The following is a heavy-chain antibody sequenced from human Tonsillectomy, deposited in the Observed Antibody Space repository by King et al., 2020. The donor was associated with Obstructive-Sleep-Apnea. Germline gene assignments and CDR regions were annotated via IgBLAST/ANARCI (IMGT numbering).Heavy chain of an antibody. D-gene: IGHD3-9*01. J-gene: IGHJ6*02. Sequence: QLQESGPGLVKPSETLSLTCTVSGDSIHNYYWSWIRQPPGKGLEWIGHIHSSGRTNYNPSLKSRVTISVDTSKSQFSLKLSSVFAADTAVYFCARLPDFDWVYGMDVWGQGTTVTVSS. CDR2: IHSSGRT. V-gene: IGHV4-59*12. CDR3: ARLPDFDWVYGMDV. CDR1: GDSIHNYY.